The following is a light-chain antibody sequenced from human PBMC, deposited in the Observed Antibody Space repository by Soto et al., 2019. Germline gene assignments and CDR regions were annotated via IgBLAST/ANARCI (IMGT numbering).Light chain of an antibody. Sequence: HSALTQPTSVAGTPGQSITISSNGNHNDIGNYDYVSWYQQHPGRAPTLLIYGVTTPPSGMSDRCAPSESGLPSSLTISGLQAEGEADYYCSSFTSSRIDVFGPGTKVTV. CDR2: GVT. J-gene: IGLJ1*01. CDR3: SSFTSSRIDV. CDR1: HNDIGNYDY. V-gene: IGLV2-14*03.